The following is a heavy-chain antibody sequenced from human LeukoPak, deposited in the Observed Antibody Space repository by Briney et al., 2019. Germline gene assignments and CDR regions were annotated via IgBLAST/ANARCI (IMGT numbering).Heavy chain of an antibody. V-gene: IGHV1-2*02. Sequence: GASVKVSCKASGYTFTAYNMDWVRQAPGKGPEWMGWINPNSGCTNYVQKFQGRVTMTRDTTVSTAYMELSRLRADDTAVYYCAPQLGRLTDYWGQGTLVTVSS. CDR3: APQLGRLTDY. D-gene: IGHD7-27*01. J-gene: IGHJ4*02. CDR2: INPNSGCT. CDR1: GYTFTAYN.